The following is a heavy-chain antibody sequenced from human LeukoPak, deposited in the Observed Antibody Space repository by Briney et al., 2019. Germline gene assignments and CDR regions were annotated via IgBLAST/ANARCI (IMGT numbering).Heavy chain of an antibody. J-gene: IGHJ4*02. CDR2: IKQDGSEK. V-gene: IGHV3-7*01. CDR3: ARPLLVLLWFGESPAGPFDY. D-gene: IGHD3-10*01. Sequence: PGGSLRLSCAASGFTFSSYWMSWVRQAPGKGLEWVANIKQDGSEKYYVDSVKGRFTISRDNAKNSLYLQMNSLRAEDTAVYYCARPLLVLLWFGESPAGPFDYWGQGTLVTVSA. CDR1: GFTFSSYW.